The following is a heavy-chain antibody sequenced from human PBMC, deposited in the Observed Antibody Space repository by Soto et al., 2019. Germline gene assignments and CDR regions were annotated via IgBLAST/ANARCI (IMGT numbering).Heavy chain of an antibody. Sequence: QVRLVESGGGVVQPGRSLRLSCAASEFTFSDYGMHWVRQAPGKGLEWVAVIWHDGSEKYYADSVKGRFSISRDNSKNTIYLQMSSLSVDDTAVYYCAREGSVAGTSLIDYWGRGALVTVSS. D-gene: IGHD6-19*01. CDR3: AREGSVAGTSLIDY. CDR1: EFTFSDYG. CDR2: IWHDGSEK. J-gene: IGHJ4*02. V-gene: IGHV3-33*01.